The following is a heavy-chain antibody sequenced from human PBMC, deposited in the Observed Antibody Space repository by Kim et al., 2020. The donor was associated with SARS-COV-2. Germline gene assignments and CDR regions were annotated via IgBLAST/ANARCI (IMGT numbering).Heavy chain of an antibody. CDR1: GGSISSSSYY. Sequence: SETLSLTCTVSGGSISSSSYYWGWIRQPPGKGLEWIGSIYYSGNTYYNPSLKSRVTISVDTSKNQFSLKLSSVTAADTAVYYCARLRRIYDSSGYREVELDYWGQGTLVTVSS. CDR3: ARLRRIYDSSGYREVELDY. V-gene: IGHV4-39*01. CDR2: IYYSGNT. D-gene: IGHD3-22*01. J-gene: IGHJ4*02.